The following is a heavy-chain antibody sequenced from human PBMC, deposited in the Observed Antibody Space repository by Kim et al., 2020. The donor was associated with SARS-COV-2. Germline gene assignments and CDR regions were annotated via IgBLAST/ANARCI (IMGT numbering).Heavy chain of an antibody. V-gene: IGHV4-59*12. CDR2: IYYSGST. J-gene: IGHJ2*01. CDR1: GGSISSYY. CDR3: ARDGGGWLKRSWYFDL. D-gene: IGHD5-12*01. Sequence: SETLSLTCTVSGGSISSYYWSWIRQPPGKGLEWIGYIYYSGSTNYNPSLKSRVTISVDTSKNQFSLKLSSVTAADTAVYYCARDGGGWLKRSWYFDLWGHGTLVTVSS.